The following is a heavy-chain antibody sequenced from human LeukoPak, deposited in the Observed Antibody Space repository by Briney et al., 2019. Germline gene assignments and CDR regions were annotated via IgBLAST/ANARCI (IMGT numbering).Heavy chain of an antibody. J-gene: IGHJ4*02. CDR2: IYTSGST. V-gene: IGHV4-4*07. Sequence: SETLSLTCTVSGGSISSYYWSWIRQPAGKGLEWIGRIYTSGSTNYNPSLKSRVTISVDTSKNQFSLKLSSVTAADTAVYYCARHLTPNDFWSGYPTYYFDYWGQGTLVTVSS. CDR3: ARHLTPNDFWSGYPTYYFDY. D-gene: IGHD3-3*01. CDR1: GGSISSYY.